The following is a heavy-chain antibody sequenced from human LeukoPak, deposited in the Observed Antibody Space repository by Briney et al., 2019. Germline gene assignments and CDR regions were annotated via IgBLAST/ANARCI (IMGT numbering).Heavy chain of an antibody. Sequence: SETLSLTCAVYGGSFSGYYWSWIRQPPGKGLEWIGEINHSGSTNYNPSLKSRVTISVDTSKNQFSLKLSSVTAADTAVYYCASGPLLPNWFDPWGQGTLVTVSS. V-gene: IGHV4-34*01. D-gene: IGHD3-22*01. J-gene: IGHJ5*02. CDR3: ASGPLLPNWFDP. CDR1: GGSFSGYY. CDR2: INHSGST.